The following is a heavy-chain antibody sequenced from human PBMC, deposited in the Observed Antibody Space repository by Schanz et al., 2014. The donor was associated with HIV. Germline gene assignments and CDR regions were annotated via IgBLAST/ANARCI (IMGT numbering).Heavy chain of an antibody. CDR1: GFSFLRYE. V-gene: IGHV3-23*01. J-gene: IGHJ4*02. Sequence: EVQLLDSGGGLVQPGGSLRLSCVASGFSFLRYEMSWVRQAPGKGLEWVSSISESGGRSYYADSVNGRFTISRDNSKNTLYLQMTTLRTEDTAVYYCAKPEYDSRGNSQSHFDSWGQGSLVTVSS. CDR2: ISESGGRS. D-gene: IGHD3-22*01. CDR3: AKPEYDSRGNSQSHFDS.